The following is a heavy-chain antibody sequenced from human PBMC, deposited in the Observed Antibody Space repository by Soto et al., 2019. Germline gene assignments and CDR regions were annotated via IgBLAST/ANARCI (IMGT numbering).Heavy chain of an antibody. V-gene: IGHV3-66*01. J-gene: IGHJ6*03. CDR1: GFTVSSNY. Sequence: GESLKISCAASGFTVSSNYMSWVRQAPGKGLEWVSVIYSGGSTYYADSVKGRFTISRDNSKNTLYLQMNSLRAEDTAVYYCARATVDYDILTGRPYYYYMDVWGKGTTVTVSS. CDR2: IYSGGST. D-gene: IGHD3-9*01. CDR3: ARATVDYDILTGRPYYYYMDV.